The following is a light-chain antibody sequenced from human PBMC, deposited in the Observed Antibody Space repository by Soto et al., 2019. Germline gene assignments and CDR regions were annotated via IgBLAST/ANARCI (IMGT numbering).Light chain of an antibody. CDR3: QQSFSNPRT. Sequence: DIPMTQSPTSLSVSVGDRVTITCRASQSISNYLNWYQQKPGKAPNLLIFAASNLQSGVPSRFSGSGSGTDFTLTISSLQPEDFATYYCQQSFSNPRTFGQGTRLDIK. CDR1: QSISNY. CDR2: AAS. J-gene: IGKJ2*01. V-gene: IGKV1-39*01.